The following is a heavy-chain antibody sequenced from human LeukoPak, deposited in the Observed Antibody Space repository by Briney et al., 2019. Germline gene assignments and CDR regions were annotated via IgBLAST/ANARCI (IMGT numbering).Heavy chain of an antibody. CDR2: ISSSSSNI. Sequence: GGSLRLSCAASGFTFSSYSMNWVRQPPGKGLEWVSYISSSSSNIYYADSVKGRFTTSRDNAQNSLYLQMNSLRDEDTAVYYCAGESGYQDYWGQGTLVTVSS. J-gene: IGHJ4*02. V-gene: IGHV3-48*02. CDR3: AGESGYQDY. CDR1: GFTFSSYS. D-gene: IGHD3-22*01.